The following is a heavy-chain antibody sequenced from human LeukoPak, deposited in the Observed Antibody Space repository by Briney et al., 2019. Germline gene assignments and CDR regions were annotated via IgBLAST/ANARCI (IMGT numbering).Heavy chain of an antibody. CDR2: ISSGGTYV. Sequence: GGSLRLSCVVSGFTFKTYSMNWVRQAPGKGLEWVSSISSGGTYVDYADSVKGRFTISRDNAKNSLYLQMNSLRAEDTAVYYCARDRGSHELDYWGQGTLVTVSS. V-gene: IGHV3-21*01. CDR1: GFTFKTYS. D-gene: IGHD3-10*01. J-gene: IGHJ4*02. CDR3: ARDRGSHELDY.